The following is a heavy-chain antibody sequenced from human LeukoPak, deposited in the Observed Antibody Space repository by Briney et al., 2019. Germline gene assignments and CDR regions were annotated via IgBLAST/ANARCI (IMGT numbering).Heavy chain of an antibody. Sequence: GGSLRLSCAASGFTFRSYWMHWVRQAPGKGLVWVSHIHSDGSSTSYADSVQGRFTISRDNTKNTLYLQMNSLRAEDTAVYYCARHNYGYDYWGQGTLVTVSS. V-gene: IGHV3-74*01. CDR1: GFTFRSYW. D-gene: IGHD3-10*01. J-gene: IGHJ4*02. CDR2: IHSDGSST. CDR3: ARHNYGYDY.